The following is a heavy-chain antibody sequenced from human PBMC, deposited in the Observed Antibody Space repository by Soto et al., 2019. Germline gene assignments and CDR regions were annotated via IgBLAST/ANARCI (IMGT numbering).Heavy chain of an antibody. Sequence: PSETLSLTCTVDSISTYYWNWIRQPPGKGLEWIGYIYYLGRTNYNSSLKSRITMSIDTSKNQFSLKLSPVTAADTAIYYCARDPVGVTHFDYWGQGAPVTVSS. CDR3: ARDPVGVTHFDY. D-gene: IGHD1-26*01. J-gene: IGHJ4*02. CDR2: IYYLGRT. CDR1: SISTYY. V-gene: IGHV4-59*01.